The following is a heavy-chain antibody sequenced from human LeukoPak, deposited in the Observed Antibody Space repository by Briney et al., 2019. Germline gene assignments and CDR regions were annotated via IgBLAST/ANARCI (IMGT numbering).Heavy chain of an antibody. CDR3: ARAGSRDGYNWFEY. CDR1: GFTFSSHC. CDR2: IWYDGSNK. D-gene: IGHD5-24*01. V-gene: IGHV3-33*01. J-gene: IGHJ4*02. Sequence: GRSLRLSCAASGFTFSSHCTHWVSQAPGKGMEWVAVIWYDGSNKYYADSVKGRFTISRDNSQNTLYLQMNGLRAEDRDVYYFARAGSRDGYNWFEYWGQGTLVNVS.